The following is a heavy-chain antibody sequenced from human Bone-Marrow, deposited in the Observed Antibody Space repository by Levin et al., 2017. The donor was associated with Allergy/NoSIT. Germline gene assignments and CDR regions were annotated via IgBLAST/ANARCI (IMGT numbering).Heavy chain of an antibody. D-gene: IGHD2/OR15-2a*01. V-gene: IGHV3-74*01. CDR2: INTDGSSI. J-gene: IGHJ4*02. CDR3: ATGPRTFYDY. CDR1: GLTFSGYW. Sequence: GGSLRLSCAASGLTFSGYWMHWVRQAPGKGLVWVSRINTDGSSIVYADSVKGRFTISRDNAKNTLYLQMNSLRVEDTAVYYCATGPRTFYDYWGQGTLVTVSS.